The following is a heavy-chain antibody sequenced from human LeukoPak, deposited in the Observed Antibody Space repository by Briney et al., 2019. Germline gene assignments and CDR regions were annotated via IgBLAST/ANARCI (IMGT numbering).Heavy chain of an antibody. V-gene: IGHV3-53*01. J-gene: IGHJ4*02. CDR2: IYSGGST. CDR3: ARDGGTGTTGFDY. Sequence: GGSLRLSCAASGFTVSSNYMSWVRQAPGKGLEWDSVIYSGGSTYYADSVKGRFTISRDNSKNTLYLQMNSLRAEDTAVYYCARDGGTGTTGFDYWGQGTLVTVSS. D-gene: IGHD1-1*01. CDR1: GFTVSSNY.